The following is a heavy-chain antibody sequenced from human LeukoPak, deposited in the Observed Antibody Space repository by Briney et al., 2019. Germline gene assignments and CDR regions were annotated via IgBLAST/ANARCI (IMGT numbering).Heavy chain of an antibody. D-gene: IGHD3-9*01. J-gene: IGHJ4*02. Sequence: GRSLRLSCVASGFTFNTYSMHWVRQAPGKGLEWVAVLSFDGDEKHYADSVKGRFTISRDNGKNSLYLQMNSLRTEDTALYYCAKDRGLRYYNAFDYWGQGTLVTVSS. CDR3: AKDRGLRYYNAFDY. CDR1: GFTFNTYS. CDR2: LSFDGDEK. V-gene: IGHV3-30-3*01.